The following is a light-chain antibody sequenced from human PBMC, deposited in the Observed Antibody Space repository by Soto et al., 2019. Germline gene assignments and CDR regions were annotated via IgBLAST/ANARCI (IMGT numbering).Light chain of an antibody. CDR2: DVS. CDR1: HSVISQY. CDR3: QQYCISPT. J-gene: IGKJ1*01. V-gene: IGKV3-20*01. Sequence: EIVLTQSPGTLSLSPGERETLSCRSSHSVISQYLAWYQQKPGQAPRLLIYDVSSRATGIPDRFSGSGSGTDFTLTISRLEPVDFAVYYCQQYCISPTFGQGTKVEIK.